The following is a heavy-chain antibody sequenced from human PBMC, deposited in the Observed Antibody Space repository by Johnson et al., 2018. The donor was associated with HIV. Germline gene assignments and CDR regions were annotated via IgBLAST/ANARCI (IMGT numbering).Heavy chain of an antibody. V-gene: IGHV3-30*04. J-gene: IGHJ3*02. Sequence: QMLLVESGGGVVQPGRSLRLSCAASRFTFSSFAMHWVRQAPGKGLEWVAVISYDASNKYYADSVRGRFTISRDNAKNSLYLQMNSLRAEDTAVYYCATRDPTHRPGVFDIWGQGTMVTISS. CDR1: RFTFSSFA. CDR2: ISYDASNK. D-gene: IGHD1-14*01. CDR3: ATRDPTHRPGVFDI.